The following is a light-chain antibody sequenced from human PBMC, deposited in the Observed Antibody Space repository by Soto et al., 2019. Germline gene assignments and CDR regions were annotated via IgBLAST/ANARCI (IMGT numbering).Light chain of an antibody. CDR1: QDMSNY. Sequence: DIQMTQSPSSLSASVGDRVTITCQASQDMSNYLNWYQQKPGKAPKLLIYDASNLETGVPSRFSGSGSGTDFTFTISSQQPEDIATYYCQQYDNLPLTFGGGTRVEIK. CDR2: DAS. J-gene: IGKJ4*01. V-gene: IGKV1-33*01. CDR3: QQYDNLPLT.